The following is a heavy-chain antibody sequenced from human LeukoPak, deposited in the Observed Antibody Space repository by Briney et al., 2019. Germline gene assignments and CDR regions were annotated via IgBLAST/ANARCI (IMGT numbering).Heavy chain of an antibody. V-gene: IGHV1-46*01. D-gene: IGHD5-18*01. Sequence: ASVKVSCKASGYTFTSYYMHWVRQAPGQGLEWMGIINPSGGSTSYAQKFQGRVTMTRDTSKNQFSLKLSSVTAADTAVYYCARAPRLREDTTRYYYYYMDVWGKGTTVTVSS. CDR2: INPSGGST. J-gene: IGHJ6*03. CDR1: GYTFTSYY. CDR3: ARAPRLREDTTRYYYYYMDV.